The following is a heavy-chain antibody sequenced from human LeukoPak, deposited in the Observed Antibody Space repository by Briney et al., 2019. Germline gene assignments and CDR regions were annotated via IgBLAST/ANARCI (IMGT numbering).Heavy chain of an antibody. CDR1: GFTFSSYW. Sequence: GGSLRLSCAASGFTFSSYWMHWVRQAPGKGLVWVSRINSDGSSTSYADSVKGRFTISRDNAKNTLYLQMNSLRAEDTAVYYCASPTYYYDSSGYYPGAFDIWGQGTMVTVSS. D-gene: IGHD3-22*01. J-gene: IGHJ3*02. CDR2: INSDGSST. CDR3: ASPTYYYDSSGYYPGAFDI. V-gene: IGHV3-74*01.